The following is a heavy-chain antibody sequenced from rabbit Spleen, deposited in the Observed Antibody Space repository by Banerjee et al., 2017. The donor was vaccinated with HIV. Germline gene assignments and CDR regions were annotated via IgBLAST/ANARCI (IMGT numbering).Heavy chain of an antibody. D-gene: IGHD4-2*01. Sequence: QSLEESGGGLVQPEGSLALTCKASGFSFSRSYYMCWVRQAPGKGLEWISCIAGSSSGFTYSATWAKGRFTISKTSSTTVTLQMTSLTAADTATYFCARDSAGREDFNLWGPGTLVTVS. CDR2: IAGSSSGFT. J-gene: IGHJ4*01. CDR3: ARDSAGREDFNL. V-gene: IGHV1S40*01. CDR1: GFSFSRSYY.